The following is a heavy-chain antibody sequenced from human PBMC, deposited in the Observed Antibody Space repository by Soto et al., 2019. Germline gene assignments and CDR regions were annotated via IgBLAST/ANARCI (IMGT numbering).Heavy chain of an antibody. CDR1: GGSISSSSYY. CDR3: STDSYSDMLVVRLDN. V-gene: IGHV4-39*01. D-gene: IGHD1-26*01. Sequence: PSETLSLTCTVSGGSISSSSYYWGWIRQPPGKGLEWIGSIYYSGSTYYNPSLKSRVTISVDTSKNQFSLKLSSVTAADTAVYYCSTDSYSDMLVVRLDNWGHGTLVTVSS. J-gene: IGHJ4*01. CDR2: IYYSGST.